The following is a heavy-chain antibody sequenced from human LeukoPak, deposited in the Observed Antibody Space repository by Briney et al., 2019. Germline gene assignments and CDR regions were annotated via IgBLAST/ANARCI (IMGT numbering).Heavy chain of an antibody. J-gene: IGHJ4*02. CDR2: VYSGGSA. Sequence: GGSLRLSCAVSGFIVSSNYMSWVRQAPGKGLEWVSVVYSGGSAYYTDSVKGRFTFSRDNSKNTLYLQMNRLRPEDTALYYCARDLGSSGSYFDYWAREPWSPSPQ. CDR3: ARDLGSSGSYFDY. V-gene: IGHV3-66*02. CDR1: GFIVSSNY. D-gene: IGHD6-19*01.